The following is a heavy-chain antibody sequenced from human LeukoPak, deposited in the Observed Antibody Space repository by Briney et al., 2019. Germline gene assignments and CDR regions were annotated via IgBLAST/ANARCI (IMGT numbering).Heavy chain of an antibody. J-gene: IGHJ4*02. Sequence: GGSVRLSCAASGFTFSTSWMSWVRQAPGKGLEWVANIKEDGSEKNYVDSVKGRFTISRDNAKNSLYLQMNSLRAEDTAVYYCARDLGGSSGLIYYFDYWGQGTLVTVSS. D-gene: IGHD6-19*01. CDR3: ARDLGGSSGLIYYFDY. V-gene: IGHV3-7*01. CDR2: IKEDGSEK. CDR1: GFTFSTSW.